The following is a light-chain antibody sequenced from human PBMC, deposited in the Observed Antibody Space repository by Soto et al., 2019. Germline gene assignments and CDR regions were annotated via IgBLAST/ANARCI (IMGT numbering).Light chain of an antibody. Sequence: DIVMTQSPLSLPVTPGEPASISCRSSQSLLNSKGYNVLSWYLQKPGQSPQLLIYLGSNRASGVPDRVSGSGSGTDFTLKISSVEAEDGGVYYCMQALQRPWTFGQGTKVEIE. J-gene: IGKJ1*01. V-gene: IGKV2-28*01. CDR1: QSLLNSKGYNV. CDR2: LGS. CDR3: MQALQRPWT.